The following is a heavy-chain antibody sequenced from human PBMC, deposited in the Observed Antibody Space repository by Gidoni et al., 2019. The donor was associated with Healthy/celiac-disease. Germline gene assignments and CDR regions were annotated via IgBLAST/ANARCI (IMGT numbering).Heavy chain of an antibody. J-gene: IGHJ5*02. CDR3: ARGVSIAARPAWFDP. Sequence: QVQLQESGPGLVKPSQTLSLTCTASGGSLSSGSYYWSWIRQPAGKGLEWIGRIYTSGSTNYNPSLKSRVTISVDTSKNQFSLKLSSVTAADTAVYYCARGVSIAARPAWFDPWGQGTLVTVSS. V-gene: IGHV4-61*02. CDR1: GGSLSSGSYY. D-gene: IGHD6-6*01. CDR2: IYTSGST.